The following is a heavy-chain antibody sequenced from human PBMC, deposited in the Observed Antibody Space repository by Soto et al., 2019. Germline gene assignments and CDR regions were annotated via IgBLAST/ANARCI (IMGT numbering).Heavy chain of an antibody. J-gene: IGHJ6*02. Sequence: SETLSLTCTVFGGSVSSGNYYWTWFRQSPGKGLEWIGYMSYTGSTNYNPSLKSRLTISVDTSKNQFSLRLTSVTAADTAVYYCARVYSSSYAYYSGVDVWGQGTMVTVSS. CDR3: ARVYSSSYAYYSGVDV. D-gene: IGHD6-6*01. CDR2: MSYTGST. V-gene: IGHV4-61*01. CDR1: GGSVSSGNYY.